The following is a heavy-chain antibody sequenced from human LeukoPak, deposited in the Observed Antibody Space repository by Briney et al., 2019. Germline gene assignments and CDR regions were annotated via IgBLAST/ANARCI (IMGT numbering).Heavy chain of an antibody. Sequence: GGSLKLSCAASGFTFSAYAMSWVRQTPEKGLEWVSAIDGGATATHYADSVKGRFTISRDNSKNTLYLQMNSLRAEDTAVYYCAKDGSGGWLDGNWFDPWGQGTLVTVSS. D-gene: IGHD2-15*01. J-gene: IGHJ5*02. V-gene: IGHV3-23*01. CDR1: GFTFSAYA. CDR3: AKDGSGGWLDGNWFDP. CDR2: IDGGATAT.